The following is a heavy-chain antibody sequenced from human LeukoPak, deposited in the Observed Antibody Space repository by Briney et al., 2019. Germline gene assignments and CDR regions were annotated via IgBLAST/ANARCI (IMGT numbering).Heavy chain of an antibody. CDR1: GGSISSYY. CDR2: IYYSGST. D-gene: IGHD3-22*01. V-gene: IGHV4-59*08. Sequence: PSETLSLTCTVSGGSISSYYWSWIRQPPGKGLEWIGYIYYSGSTNYNPSLKSRVTISVDTSKNQFSLKLSSVTAADTAVYYCARAFGGYYYDSWGQGTLVTVSS. J-gene: IGHJ4*02. CDR3: ARAFGGYYYDS.